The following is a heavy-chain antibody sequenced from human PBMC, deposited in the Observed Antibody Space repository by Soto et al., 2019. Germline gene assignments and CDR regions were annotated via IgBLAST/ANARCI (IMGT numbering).Heavy chain of an antibody. CDR1: GGTFSSYA. V-gene: IGHV1-69*06. CDR2: IIPIFGTA. D-gene: IGHD3-22*01. J-gene: IGHJ6*02. Sequence: SVKVSCKASGGTFSSYAISWVRQAPGQGLEWMGGIIPIFGTANYAQKFQGRVTITADKSTSTAYMELSSLRSEDTAVYYCARGGYYDSSGDYYYYGMDVWGQGTTGTVS. CDR3: ARGGYYDSSGDYYYYGMDV.